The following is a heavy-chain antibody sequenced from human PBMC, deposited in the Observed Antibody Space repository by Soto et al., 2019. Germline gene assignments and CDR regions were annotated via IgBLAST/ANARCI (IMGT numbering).Heavy chain of an antibody. Sequence: EVQQVESGGGLVKPGGSLRLSCAASGFTFSNAWMNWVRQAPGKGLEWVGRIKSKTDGGTTDYAAPVKGRLTISRDDSKYTLYLQMNSLKTEDTAVYYCTTAHLSYYYDSSGYYADYWGQGTLVTASS. D-gene: IGHD3-22*01. J-gene: IGHJ4*02. CDR3: TTAHLSYYYDSSGYYADY. V-gene: IGHV3-15*07. CDR1: GFTFSNAW. CDR2: IKSKTDGGTT.